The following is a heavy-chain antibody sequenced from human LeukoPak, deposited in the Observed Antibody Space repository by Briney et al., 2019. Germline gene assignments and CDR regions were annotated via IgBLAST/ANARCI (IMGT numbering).Heavy chain of an antibody. D-gene: IGHD3-16*02. CDR2: ISSSGSTI. CDR1: GFTFSDYY. CDR3: ARDRGDYDYVWGSYRYPYYYMDV. J-gene: IGHJ6*03. V-gene: IGHV3-11*04. Sequence: GGSLRLSCAASGFTFSDYYMSWIRQAPGKGLEWVSYISSSGSTIYYADSVKGRFTISRDNAKNSLYLQMNSLRAEDTAVYYCARDRGDYDYVWGSYRYPYYYMDVWGKGTTVTASS.